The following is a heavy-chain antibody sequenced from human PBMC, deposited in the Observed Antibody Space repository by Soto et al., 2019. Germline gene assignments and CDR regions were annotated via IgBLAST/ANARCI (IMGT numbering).Heavy chain of an antibody. CDR1: GFTFSNAW. CDR2: IKSKTDGGTT. J-gene: IGHJ6*02. D-gene: IGHD3-3*01. V-gene: IGHV3-15*07. Sequence: GGSLRLSCAASGFTFSNAWMNWVRQAPGKGLEWVGRIKSKTDGGTTDYAAPVKGRFTISRDDSKNTLYLQMNSLKTEDTAVNYCTTDPYDFWSGSSLPGMDVWGQGTTVTVSS. CDR3: TTDPYDFWSGSSLPGMDV.